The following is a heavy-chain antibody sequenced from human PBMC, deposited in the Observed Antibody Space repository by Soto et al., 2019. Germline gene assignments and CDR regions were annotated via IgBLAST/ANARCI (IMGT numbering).Heavy chain of an antibody. CDR3: ATTYYGDYIYYYYYYMDV. CDR2: ISGSGGST. D-gene: IGHD4-17*01. Sequence: EVQLLESGGGLVQPGGSLRLSCAASGFTFSSYAMSWVRQAPGKGLELVSVISGSGGSTYYADSVKGRFTISRDNSKNTLYLQINSLRAEDTAVYYCATTYYGDYIYYYYYYMDVWGKGTTVTVSS. CDR1: GFTFSSYA. J-gene: IGHJ6*03. V-gene: IGHV3-23*01.